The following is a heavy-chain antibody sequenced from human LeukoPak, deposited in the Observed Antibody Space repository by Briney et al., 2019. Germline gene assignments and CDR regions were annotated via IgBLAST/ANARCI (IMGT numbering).Heavy chain of an antibody. D-gene: IGHD6-13*01. J-gene: IGHJ4*02. CDR2: MKYDGSEM. V-gene: IGHV3-7*01. Sequence: GGSLRLSCAASGFTLSSYWMSWVSQAPGKGMEWEGNMKYDGSEMYYVDSVQGRFTISRDNAKNSLYLQMSSLRAEDTAVYYCARDIEAAGLFLDYWGQGTLVTVSS. CDR1: GFTLSSYW. CDR3: ARDIEAAGLFLDY.